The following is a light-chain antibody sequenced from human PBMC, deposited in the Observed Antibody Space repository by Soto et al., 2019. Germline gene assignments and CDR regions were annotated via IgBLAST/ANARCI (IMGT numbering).Light chain of an antibody. V-gene: IGKV1-6*01. CDR3: LQDYIYPYT. Sequence: IQMTQSPSSLSASVGDRVTITCRASQAIRNDLGWYQQKPGKVPKLLIYSASTLQSGVPSRFSGSGSGTDFTLTISSLQPEDFATYYYLQDYIYPYTFGQGTKLDSK. J-gene: IGKJ2*01. CDR2: SAS. CDR1: QAIRND.